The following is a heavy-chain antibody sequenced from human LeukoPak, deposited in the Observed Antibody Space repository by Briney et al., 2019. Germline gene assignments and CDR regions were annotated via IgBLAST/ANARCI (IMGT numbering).Heavy chain of an antibody. V-gene: IGHV4-31*03. CDR3: ARDRNHAFDI. CDR2: IYYSGST. J-gene: IGHJ3*02. Sequence: SETLSLTCTVSGGSISSGGYYWSWIRQHPGKGLEWVGYIYYSGSTYYNPSLKSRVTISVDTSKNQFSLKLSSVTAADTAVYYCARDRNHAFDIWGQGTMVTVSS. CDR1: GGSISSGGYY. D-gene: IGHD1-1*01.